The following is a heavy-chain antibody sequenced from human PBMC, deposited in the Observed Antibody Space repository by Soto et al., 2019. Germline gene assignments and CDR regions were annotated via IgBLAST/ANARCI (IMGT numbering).Heavy chain of an antibody. CDR2: INVYNGNT. CDR3: ARGTYDSSGYYATGYYYYGMDV. CDR1: GYTFTSYD. D-gene: IGHD3-22*01. Sequence: ASVKVSCKASGYTFTSYDINWVRQATGQGLEWMGWINVYNGNTDYAQKFQGRVTMTTDTSTSTAYMELSSLRSEDTAVYYCARGTYDSSGYYATGYYYYGMDVWGQGTTVTVSS. J-gene: IGHJ6*02. V-gene: IGHV1-8*01.